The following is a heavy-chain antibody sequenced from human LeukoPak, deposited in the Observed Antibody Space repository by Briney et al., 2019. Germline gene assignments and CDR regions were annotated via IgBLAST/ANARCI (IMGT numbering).Heavy chain of an antibody. CDR3: ARMPTYDSSGYPLDY. CDR1: GFSLSTSGMW. Sequence: SGPTLVKPTQTLTLTCTFSGFSLSTSGMWVSWIRQPPGKALEWLALIDWDDDKYYSTSLKTRLTISKDTSKNQVVLTMTNMDPVDTATYYCARMPTYDSSGYPLDYWGQGTLVTVSS. J-gene: IGHJ4*02. CDR2: IDWDDDK. D-gene: IGHD3-22*01. V-gene: IGHV2-70*01.